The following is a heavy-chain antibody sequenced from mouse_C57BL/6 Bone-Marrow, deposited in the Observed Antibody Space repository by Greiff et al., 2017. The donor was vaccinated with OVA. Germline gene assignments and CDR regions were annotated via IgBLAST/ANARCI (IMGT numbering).Heavy chain of an antibody. CDR1: GFTFSSYG. D-gene: IGHD2-5*01. CDR2: ISSGGSYT. CDR3: ARGYSNYLAWFAY. J-gene: IGHJ3*01. Sequence: EVMLVESGGDLVKPGGSLKLSCAASGFTFSSYGMSWVRQTPDKRLEWVATISSGGSYTYYPDSVKGRFTISRDNAKNTLYLQMSSLKSEDAAMYYCARGYSNYLAWFAYWGQGTLVTVSA. V-gene: IGHV5-6*01.